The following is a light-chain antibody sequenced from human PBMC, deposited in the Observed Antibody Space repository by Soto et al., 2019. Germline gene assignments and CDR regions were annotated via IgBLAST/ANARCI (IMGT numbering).Light chain of an antibody. CDR2: DTS. CDR1: TGAVTSGHY. CDR3: LLSYSGAVWV. J-gene: IGLJ3*02. V-gene: IGLV7-46*01. Sequence: QAVVTQEPSLTVCPGGTVTLTCGSSTGAVTSGHYPYWFQQKPGQAPRTLIYDTSNKHSWTPARFSGSLLGGKAALTLSGAQPEDEAEYYCLLSYSGAVWVFGGGTQLTVL.